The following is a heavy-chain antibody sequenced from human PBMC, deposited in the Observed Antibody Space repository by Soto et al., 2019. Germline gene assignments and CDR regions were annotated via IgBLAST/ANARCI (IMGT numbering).Heavy chain of an antibody. CDR3: ASSAVYCSGGSCYFGYFDY. J-gene: IGHJ4*02. V-gene: IGHV5-10-1*01. Sequence: GESLKISCKGSGYSFTSYWISWVRQMPGKGLEWMGRIDPSDSYTNYSPSFQGHVTISADKSISTAYLQWSSLKASDTAMYYCASSAVYCSGGSCYFGYFDYWGQGTLVTVSS. CDR2: IDPSDSYT. CDR1: GYSFTSYW. D-gene: IGHD2-15*01.